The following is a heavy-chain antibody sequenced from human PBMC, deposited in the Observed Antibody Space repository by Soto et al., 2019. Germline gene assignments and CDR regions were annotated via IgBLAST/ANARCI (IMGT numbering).Heavy chain of an antibody. CDR2: ISGSGGST. CDR1: GGFLSESY. D-gene: IGHD3-22*01. CDR3: AGVVMDAFDI. J-gene: IGHJ3*02. Sequence: PSETLSLTCAVYGGFLSESYWTWIRQPPGKGLEWVSAISGSGGSTYYADSVKGRFTISRDNSKNTLYLQMNSLRAEDTAVYYCAGVVMDAFDIWGQGTMVTVSS. V-gene: IGHV3-23*01.